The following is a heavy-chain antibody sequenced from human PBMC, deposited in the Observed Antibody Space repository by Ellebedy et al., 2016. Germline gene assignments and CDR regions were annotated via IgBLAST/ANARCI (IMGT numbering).Heavy chain of an antibody. J-gene: IGHJ4*02. V-gene: IGHV4-38-2*02. CDR2: VSHSGNT. Sequence: SETLSLTCTVFGYSISSDYYWGWIRQPPGKGLEWIGSVSHSGNTHYNPSLKSRVTISVDTSNNQFSLNLNSVTAADTAVYYCARGHFEATGLFEIWGQGTLVTVSS. CDR1: GYSISSDYY. CDR3: ARGHFEATGLFEI. D-gene: IGHD1-1*01.